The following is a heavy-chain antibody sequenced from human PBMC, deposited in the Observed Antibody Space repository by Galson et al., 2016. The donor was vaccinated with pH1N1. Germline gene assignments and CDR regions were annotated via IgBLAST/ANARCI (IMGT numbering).Heavy chain of an antibody. CDR3: AKDKAGDLEH. D-gene: IGHD7-27*01. CDR2: VLSDSTTV. CDR1: GFIFEDYA. Sequence: SLRLSCAASGFIFEDYAMHWVRQGPGKGLEWVSGVLSDSTTVGYADSVMGRFTISKDNTKNSLFLQMNSLRPEDTALYYCAKDKAGDLEHWGQGILVTVSS. V-gene: IGHV3-9*01. J-gene: IGHJ1*01.